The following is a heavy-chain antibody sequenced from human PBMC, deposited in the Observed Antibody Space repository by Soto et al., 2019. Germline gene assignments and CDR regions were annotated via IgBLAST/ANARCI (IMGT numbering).Heavy chain of an antibody. CDR3: TTDNPKWNGLYYYYGMDV. D-gene: IGHD1-1*01. Sequence: GGSLRLSCAASGFTFSNAWMNWVRQAPGKGLEWVGRIKSKTDGRETDYAAPVKGRFTISSDDSKNTLYLQMNSLKTEETAVYYCTTDNPKWNGLYYYYGMDVWGQGTTVTVSS. CDR1: GFTFSNAW. V-gene: IGHV3-15*07. J-gene: IGHJ6*02. CDR2: IKSKTDGRET.